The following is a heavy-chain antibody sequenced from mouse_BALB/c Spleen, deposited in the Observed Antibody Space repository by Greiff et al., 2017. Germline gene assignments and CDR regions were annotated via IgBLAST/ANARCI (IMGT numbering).Heavy chain of an antibody. V-gene: IGHV1-80*01. CDR3: ARGYYGSSYAMDY. CDR1: GYAFSSYW. J-gene: IGHJ4*01. D-gene: IGHD1-1*01. CDR2: IYPGDGDT. Sequence: VKLMESGAELVRPGSSVKISCKASGYAFSSYWMNWVKQRPGQGLEWIGQIYPGDGDTNYNGKFKGKATLTADKSSSTAYMQLSSLTSEDSAVYFCARGYYGSSYAMDYWGQGTSVTVSS.